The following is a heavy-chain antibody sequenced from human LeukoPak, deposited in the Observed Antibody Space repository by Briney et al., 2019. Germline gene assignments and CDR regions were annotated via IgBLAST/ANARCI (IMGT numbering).Heavy chain of an antibody. V-gene: IGHV3-33*06. Sequence: GGSLRLSCAASGFTFSSYGMHWVRQAPGKGLEWVAVIWYDGSNKYYADSVKGRFTISRDNSKNTLYLQMNSLRADDTAVYYCAKDQGTAIFGMIIPDWYFDLWGRGTLVTVSS. D-gene: IGHD3-3*01. CDR1: GFTFSSYG. CDR3: AKDQGTAIFGMIIPDWYFDL. J-gene: IGHJ2*01. CDR2: IWYDGSNK.